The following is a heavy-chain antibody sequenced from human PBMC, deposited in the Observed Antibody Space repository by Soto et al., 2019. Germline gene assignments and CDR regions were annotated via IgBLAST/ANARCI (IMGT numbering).Heavy chain of an antibody. V-gene: IGHV3-33*01. CDR2: IWYDGSNK. CDR3: ARGIRQWRGHDY. D-gene: IGHD6-19*01. Sequence: QVQLVESGGGVVQPGRSLRLSCAASGFTCSSYGMHWVRQAPGTGLEWVAVIWYDGSNKYYADSVKGRFTISRDNSKNTLYLQMNSLTAEDTAVYYCARGIRQWRGHDYWGQGTLVTVSS. J-gene: IGHJ4*02. CDR1: GFTCSSYG.